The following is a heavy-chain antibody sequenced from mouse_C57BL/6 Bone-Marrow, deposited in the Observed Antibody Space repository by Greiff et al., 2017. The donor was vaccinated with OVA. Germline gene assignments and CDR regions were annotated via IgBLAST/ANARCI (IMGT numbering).Heavy chain of an antibody. CDR3: TRRWLLRGWYFDV. J-gene: IGHJ1*03. CDR2: IDPETGGT. CDR1: GYTFTDYE. Sequence: QVQLQQSGAELVRPGASVTLSCKASGYTFTDYEMHWVKQTPVHGLEWIGAIDPETGGTAYNQKFKGKAILTADKSSSTAHMELRSLTSEDSAVYYCTRRWLLRGWYFDVWGTGTTVTVSS. D-gene: IGHD2-3*01. V-gene: IGHV1-15*01.